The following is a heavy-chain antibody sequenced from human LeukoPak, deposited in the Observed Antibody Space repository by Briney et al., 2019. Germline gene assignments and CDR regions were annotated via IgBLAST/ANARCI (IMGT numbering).Heavy chain of an antibody. D-gene: IGHD5-18*01. CDR2: INSSGTNI. CDR1: AFTFSDYY. Sequence: GESLRLSCAASAFTFSDYYMSWVRPAQGKGLGWVSYINSSGTNIYYADSVKGRFTTYRDNATNSLYLQINSLRAADTAVYYCGRGSHTARVNLRHWGEGTVV. J-gene: IGHJ4*02. CDR3: GRGSHTARVNLRH. V-gene: IGHV3-11*01.